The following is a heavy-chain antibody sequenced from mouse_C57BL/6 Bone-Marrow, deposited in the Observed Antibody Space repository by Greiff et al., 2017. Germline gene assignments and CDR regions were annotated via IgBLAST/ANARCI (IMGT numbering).Heavy chain of an antibody. CDR3: ARYGGVADWYFDV. D-gene: IGHD1-1*02. Sequence: VQLQQSGPELVKPGASVKISCKASGYTFTDYYMNWVKQSHGKSLEWIGDINPNNGGTSYNQKFKGKATLTVDKSSSTAYMELRSLTPEDSAVYYCARYGGVADWYFDVWGTGTTVTVSS. CDR2: INPNNGGT. V-gene: IGHV1-26*01. CDR1: GYTFTDYY. J-gene: IGHJ1*03.